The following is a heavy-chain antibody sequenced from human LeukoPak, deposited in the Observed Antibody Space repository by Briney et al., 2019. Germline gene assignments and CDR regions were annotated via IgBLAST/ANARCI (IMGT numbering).Heavy chain of an antibody. J-gene: IGHJ4*02. CDR1: GFTFSSYE. CDR3: AKESSYHSNNWLDY. CDR2: ISSSGSTI. Sequence: PGGSLRLSCAASGFTFSSYEMNWVRQAPGKGLEWVSYISSSGSTIYYADSVKGRFTISRDNAKNSLYLQMNSLRAEDTAVYYCAKESSYHSNNWLDYWGQGTLVTVSS. D-gene: IGHD6-13*01. V-gene: IGHV3-48*03.